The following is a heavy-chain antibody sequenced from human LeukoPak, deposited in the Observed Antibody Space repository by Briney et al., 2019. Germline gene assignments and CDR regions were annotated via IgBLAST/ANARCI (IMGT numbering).Heavy chain of an antibody. J-gene: IGHJ4*02. CDR2: IYYSGST. V-gene: IGHV4-59*08. CDR1: GGSIGSYY. CDR3: ARGLSGWFFDY. D-gene: IGHD6-19*01. Sequence: SETLSLTCTVSGGSIGSYYWSWIRQPPGKGLEWIGYIYYSGSTNYNPSLKSRVTISVDTSKNQFSLKLSSVTAADTAVYYCARGLSGWFFDYWGQGTLVTVSS.